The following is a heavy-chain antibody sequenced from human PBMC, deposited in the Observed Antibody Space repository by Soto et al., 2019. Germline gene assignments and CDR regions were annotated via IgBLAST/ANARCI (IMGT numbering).Heavy chain of an antibody. CDR3: AMVWDAGATGTYYFDY. Sequence: PSETLSLTWTVTGGSVSSGGYYWSWIRQHPGKGLEWIGYIYYSGSTYYNPSLKSRVTISVDTSKNQFSLKLSSVTAADTAVYYCAMVWDAGATGTYYFDYWGQGTLVTVSS. D-gene: IGHD1-26*01. CDR2: IYYSGST. J-gene: IGHJ4*02. V-gene: IGHV4-31*02. CDR1: GGSVSSGGYY.